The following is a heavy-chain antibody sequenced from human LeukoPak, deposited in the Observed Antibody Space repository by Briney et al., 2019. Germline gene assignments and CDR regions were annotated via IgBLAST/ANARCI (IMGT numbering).Heavy chain of an antibody. D-gene: IGHD1-26*01. Sequence: GGSLRLSCAASGFTFSTYGMHWVHQAPGKRLEWVAVTWYDGSYKYYGDSVKGRFTISRDNSKNTLYLQMASLRVEDTAVYYCARQFDGSHPNAFDIWGQGTMVTVSS. CDR1: GFTFSTYG. J-gene: IGHJ3*02. CDR3: ARQFDGSHPNAFDI. V-gene: IGHV3-33*01. CDR2: TWYDGSYK.